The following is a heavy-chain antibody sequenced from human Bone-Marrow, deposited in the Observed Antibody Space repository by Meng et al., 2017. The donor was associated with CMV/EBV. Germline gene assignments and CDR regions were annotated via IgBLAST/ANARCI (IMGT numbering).Heavy chain of an antibody. CDR1: GYTFTSYD. Sequence: ASVKVSCKASGYTFTSYDIKWVRQATGQGLEWMGWMNPNSGNTGYAQKFQGRVTITRNTSISTAYMELSSLRSEDTAVYYCARGDPGWGSSSWFYYYYGMDVWGQGTTVTVSS. J-gene: IGHJ6*02. V-gene: IGHV1-8*03. CDR2: MNPNSGNT. CDR3: ARGDPGWGSSSWFYYYYGMDV. D-gene: IGHD6-13*01.